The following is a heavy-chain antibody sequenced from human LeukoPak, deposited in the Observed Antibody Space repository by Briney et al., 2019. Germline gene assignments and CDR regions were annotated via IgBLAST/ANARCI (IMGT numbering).Heavy chain of an antibody. CDR2: ISSSSSTI. D-gene: IGHD6-6*01. CDR1: GFTFSSYS. Sequence: GGSLRLSCAASGFTFSSYSMNWVRQAPGKGLEWVSYISSSSSTIYYADPVKGRFTISRDNAKNSVYLQMNSLRAEDTAVYYCAREYSSSSEYYYYYYMDVWGKGTTVTVSS. CDR3: AREYSSSSEYYYYYYMDV. V-gene: IGHV3-48*01. J-gene: IGHJ6*03.